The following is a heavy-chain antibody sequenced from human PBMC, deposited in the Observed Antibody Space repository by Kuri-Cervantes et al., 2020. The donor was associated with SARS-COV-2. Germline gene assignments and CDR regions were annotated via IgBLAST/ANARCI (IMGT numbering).Heavy chain of an antibody. J-gene: IGHJ5*02. CDR1: GYTFTSYA. CDR3: ASDIVVVPAAIWFDP. D-gene: IGHD2-2*01. Sequence: SVKVSCKASGYTFTSYAISWVRQAPGQGLEWMGRIIPIFGTANYAQKFQGRVTITADKSTSTAYMELSSLRSEDTAVYYCASDIVVVPAAIWFDPWGQGTLVTVSS. CDR2: IIPIFGTA. V-gene: IGHV1-69*06.